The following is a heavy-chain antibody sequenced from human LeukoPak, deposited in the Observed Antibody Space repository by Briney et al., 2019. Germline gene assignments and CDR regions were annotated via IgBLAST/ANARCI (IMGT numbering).Heavy chain of an antibody. J-gene: IGHJ4*02. V-gene: IGHV4-38-2*02. CDR2: IYHSGST. D-gene: IGHD2-2*01. CDR3: ARVVGVVPATFDY. Sequence: SETLSLTCTVAGYSISSGYYWGWIRQPPGKGLEWIGSIYHSGSTYYNPSLKSRVTISVDTSKNQFSLQLSSVTDAATAVYYCARVVGVVPATFDYWGQGTLVTVSS. CDR1: GYSISSGYY.